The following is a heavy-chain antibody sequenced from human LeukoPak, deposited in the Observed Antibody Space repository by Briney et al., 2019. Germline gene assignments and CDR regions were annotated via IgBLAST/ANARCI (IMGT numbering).Heavy chain of an antibody. CDR2: ISSTSSTV. CDR1: GVTFSSYS. J-gene: IGHJ4*02. Sequence: GGTLRLSCAASGVTFSSYSMTWVRQAPGKGLEWVSYISSTSSTVYYADSVKGRFTISRDNVKNSLYLQMNSLRAEDTAVYYCARGRDSSSSYPGYWGQGTLVTVSS. D-gene: IGHD6-6*01. V-gene: IGHV3-48*01. CDR3: ARGRDSSSSYPGY.